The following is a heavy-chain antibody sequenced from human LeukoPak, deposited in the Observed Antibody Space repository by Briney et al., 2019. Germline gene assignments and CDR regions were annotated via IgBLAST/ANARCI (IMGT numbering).Heavy chain of an antibody. CDR1: GFTFTNYA. J-gene: IGHJ4*02. Sequence: PGGSLRLSCAASGFTFTNYAMIWVRQAPGRGLEWVSAIRSGGDGTLYADSVKGRFTISRDNPKNTLYLQMNSLRAEDTAVYFCAKRGVVIRVILVGFHKEAYYFDSWGQGALVTVSS. V-gene: IGHV3-23*01. CDR3: AKRGVVIRVILVGFHKEAYYFDS. CDR2: IRSGGDGT. D-gene: IGHD3-22*01.